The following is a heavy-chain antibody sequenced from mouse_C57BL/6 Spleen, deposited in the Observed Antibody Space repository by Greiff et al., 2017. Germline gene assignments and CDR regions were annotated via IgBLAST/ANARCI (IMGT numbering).Heavy chain of an antibody. D-gene: IGHD4-1*01. CDR2: ISNGGGST. J-gene: IGHJ3*01. CDR1: GFTFSDYN. V-gene: IGHV5-12*01. CDR3: AGHDPGTAGAY. Sequence: EVQGVESGGGLVQPGGSLKLSCAASGFTFSDYNMYWVRQTPEKRLEWVAYISNGGGSTYYPDTVKGRFTISRDNAKNTLYLQMSPLKSEDTAMYYCAGHDPGTAGAYWGQGTLVTVSA.